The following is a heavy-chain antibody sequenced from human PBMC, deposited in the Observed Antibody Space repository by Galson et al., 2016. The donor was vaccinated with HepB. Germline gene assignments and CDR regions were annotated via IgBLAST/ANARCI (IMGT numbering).Heavy chain of an antibody. CDR3: ARGVTGTPYFDF. CDR1: GGSISSYF. V-gene: IGHV4-59*01. CDR2: IYKSGST. D-gene: IGHD2-21*02. J-gene: IGHJ4*02. Sequence: ETLSLTCTISGGSISSYFWSWIRQTPGKGLEWIVCIYKSGSTNYSPSLNSRVTLSVDTSKNQFSLKLGSVTAADTAVYYCARGVTGTPYFDFWGQGALVTVSS.